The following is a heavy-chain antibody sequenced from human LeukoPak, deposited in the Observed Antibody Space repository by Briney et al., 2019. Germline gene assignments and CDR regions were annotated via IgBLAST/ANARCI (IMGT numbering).Heavy chain of an antibody. CDR2: ISHDGVNE. Sequence: GGSLRLSCAASGFLFSSYAIDWVRQAPGKGLEWLSFISHDGVNENYAESVRGRFTISRDNSKSAVYLQMNNLRVDDTAVYYCARVGALDAFDVWGQGTMVSVSS. J-gene: IGHJ3*01. CDR3: ARVGALDAFDV. V-gene: IGHV3-30-3*01. CDR1: GFLFSSYA. D-gene: IGHD3-16*01.